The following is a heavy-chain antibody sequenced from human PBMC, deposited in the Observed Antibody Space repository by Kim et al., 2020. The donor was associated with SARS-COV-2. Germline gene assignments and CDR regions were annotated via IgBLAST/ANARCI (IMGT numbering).Heavy chain of an antibody. Sequence: GGSLRLSCAASGFSFSDFYMSWIRQAPGKGLEWVSYISDDGTITDYAGSVKGRFTISRDNSKKLLHLQMDSLRAEDTATYYCTRHVRGASGAVNSWGRGT. CDR2: ISDDGTIT. J-gene: IGHJ4*02. V-gene: IGHV3-11*01. CDR1: GFSFSDFY. CDR3: TRHVRGASGAVNS. D-gene: IGHD4-4*01.